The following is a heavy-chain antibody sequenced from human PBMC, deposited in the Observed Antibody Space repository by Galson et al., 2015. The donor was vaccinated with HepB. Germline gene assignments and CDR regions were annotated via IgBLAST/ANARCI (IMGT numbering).Heavy chain of an antibody. V-gene: IGHV5-51*01. Sequence: QSGAEVKKPGESLKISCKVSGDSFSNYWIGWVRHMPGKGLEWMGLIYLDDSDTRYSPSFQGQVAISADKSISTAYLQWSSLRASDTATYYCAKEAGPWGQGTLVTVSS. CDR1: GDSFSNYW. J-gene: IGHJ5*02. CDR2: IYLDDSDT. CDR3: AKEAGP.